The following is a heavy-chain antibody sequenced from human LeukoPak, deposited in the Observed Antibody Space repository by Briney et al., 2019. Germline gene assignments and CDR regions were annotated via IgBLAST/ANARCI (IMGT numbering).Heavy chain of an antibody. Sequence: GGSLRLSCAASGFTFSSYAMHWVRQAPGKGLEWVAVISYDGSNKYYADSVEGRFTISRDNFKDTLYLEMNSLRAEDTATYYCTKENSTWDLVIWFDSWGQGTPVTVSS. CDR2: ISYDGSNK. D-gene: IGHD2/OR15-2a*01. V-gene: IGHV3-30*04. CDR3: TKENSTWDLVIWFDS. CDR1: GFTFSSYA. J-gene: IGHJ5*01.